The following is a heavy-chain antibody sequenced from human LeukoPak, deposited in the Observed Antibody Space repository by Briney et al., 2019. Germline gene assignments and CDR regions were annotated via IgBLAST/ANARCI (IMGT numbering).Heavy chain of an antibody. CDR1: GYTFTSYG. CDR3: ARDRYRYCSGGSCGGWFDP. CDR2: ISAYNGNT. D-gene: IGHD2-15*01. J-gene: IGHJ5*02. Sequence: ASVKVSCKASGYTFTSYGISWVRQAPGQGLEWMGWISAYNGNTNYAQKLQGRVTMTTDTSTSTAYMELRSLRSDDTAVYYCARDRYRYCSGGSCGGWFDPWGQGTLVTVSS. V-gene: IGHV1-18*01.